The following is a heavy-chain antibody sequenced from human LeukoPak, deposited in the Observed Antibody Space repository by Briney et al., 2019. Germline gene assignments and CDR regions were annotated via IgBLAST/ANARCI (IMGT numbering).Heavy chain of an antibody. CDR3: ARDLGSLNYDFWSGYYNWFDP. CDR1: GFTFSSYA. V-gene: IGHV3-23*01. CDR2: ISGSGGST. D-gene: IGHD3-3*01. J-gene: IGHJ5*02. Sequence: GGSLRLSCAASGFTFSSYAMSWVRQAPGKGLEWVSAISGSGGSTYYADSVKGRFTISRDNSKNTLYLQMNSLRAEDTAVYYCARDLGSLNYDFWSGYYNWFDPWGQGTLVTVSS.